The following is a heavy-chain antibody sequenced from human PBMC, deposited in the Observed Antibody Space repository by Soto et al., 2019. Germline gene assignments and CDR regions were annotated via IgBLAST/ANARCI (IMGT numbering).Heavy chain of an antibody. CDR2: IDPSDSYT. J-gene: IGHJ6*02. CDR1: GYSFTSYW. CDR3: ARRPLGSGSSPYYYGMDV. Sequence: GESLKISCKGSGYSFTSYWISWVRQMPGKGLEWMGRIDPSDSYTNYSPSFQGHVTISADKSISTAYLQWSSLKASDTAMYYCARRPLGSGSSPYYYGMDVWGQGTTVTVSS. D-gene: IGHD3-10*01. V-gene: IGHV5-10-1*01.